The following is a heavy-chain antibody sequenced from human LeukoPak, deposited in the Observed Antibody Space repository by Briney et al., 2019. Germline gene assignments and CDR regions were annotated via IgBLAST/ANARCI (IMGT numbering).Heavy chain of an antibody. D-gene: IGHD6-6*01. Sequence: ASVKVSCKASGGTFSSYTISWVRQAPGQGLEWMGRIVPILGIANYAQKFQGRVTITADKSTSTAYMELSSLRSEDTAVYYCARARDSSSSDYWGQGTLVTVSS. V-gene: IGHV1-69*02. CDR3: ARARDSSSSDY. CDR2: IVPILGIA. J-gene: IGHJ4*02. CDR1: GGTFSSYT.